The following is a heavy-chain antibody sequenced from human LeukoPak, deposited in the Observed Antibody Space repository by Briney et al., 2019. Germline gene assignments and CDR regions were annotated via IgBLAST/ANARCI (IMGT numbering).Heavy chain of an antibody. V-gene: IGHV4-59*01. CDR1: GGSISSYY. J-gene: IGHJ4*02. CDR3: ARFSSSWGPLDY. D-gene: IGHD6-13*01. Sequence: SSETLSLTCTVSGGSISSYYWSWIRQPPGKGLEWTGYIYYSGSTNYNPSLKRRVTISVDTSKNQFSLKLSSVTAADTAVYYCARFSSSWGPLDYWGQGTLVTVSS. CDR2: IYYSGST.